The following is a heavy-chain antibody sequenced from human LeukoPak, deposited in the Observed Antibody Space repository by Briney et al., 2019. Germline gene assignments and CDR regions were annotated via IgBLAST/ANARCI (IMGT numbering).Heavy chain of an antibody. V-gene: IGHV3-7*01. CDR2: IKEDGSEK. J-gene: IGHJ2*01. Sequence: GGSLRLSCAASGFTFSTFWMSWVRQAPGKGLEWVVNIKEDGSEKYYVDSMKGRFIISRDNAKNSLYLQMNSLRVEDTAVYYCARDRGVNGYFDLWGRGTLVTVSS. D-gene: IGHD3-10*01. CDR3: ARDRGVNGYFDL. CDR1: GFTFSTFW.